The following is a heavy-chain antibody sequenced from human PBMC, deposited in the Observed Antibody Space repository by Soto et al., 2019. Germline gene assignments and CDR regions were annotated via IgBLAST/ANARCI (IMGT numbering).Heavy chain of an antibody. Sequence: GASVKVSCKASGGTFSSYAISWVRQAPGQGLEWMGGIIPIFGTANYAQKFQGRVTITADKSTSTAYMELSSLRSEDTAVYYCARDTYYYGSGSYSHYYYYGMDVWGQGXTVTVYS. D-gene: IGHD3-10*01. CDR1: GGTFSSYA. CDR2: IIPIFGTA. CDR3: ARDTYYYGSGSYSHYYYYGMDV. J-gene: IGHJ6*02. V-gene: IGHV1-69*06.